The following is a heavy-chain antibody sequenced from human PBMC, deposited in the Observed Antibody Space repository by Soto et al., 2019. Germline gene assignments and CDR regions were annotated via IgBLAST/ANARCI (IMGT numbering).Heavy chain of an antibody. CDR3: ARGPADDYGDSGGFDP. J-gene: IGHJ5*02. V-gene: IGHV4-34*01. D-gene: IGHD4-17*01. Sequence: SETLSLTCAVYGGSFSGYYWSWIRQPPGKGLEWIGEINHSGSTNYNPSLKSRVTISVDTSKNQFSLKRSSVTAADTAVYYCARGPADDYGDSGGFDPWGQGTLVTVSS. CDR2: INHSGST. CDR1: GGSFSGYY.